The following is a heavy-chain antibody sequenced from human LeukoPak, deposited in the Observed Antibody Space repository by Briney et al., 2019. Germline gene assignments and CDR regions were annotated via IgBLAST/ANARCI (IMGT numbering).Heavy chain of an antibody. J-gene: IGHJ4*02. Sequence: ASVKASCKASGYTFTSYWIGWVRQMPGKGLEWMGIIYPGDSDTRYSPSFQGQVTISADKSISTAYLQWSSLKASDTAMYYCAIQSTRPDPFDYWGQGTLVTVSS. CDR2: IYPGDSDT. CDR1: GYTFTSYW. D-gene: IGHD2/OR15-2a*01. V-gene: IGHV5-51*01. CDR3: AIQSTRPDPFDY.